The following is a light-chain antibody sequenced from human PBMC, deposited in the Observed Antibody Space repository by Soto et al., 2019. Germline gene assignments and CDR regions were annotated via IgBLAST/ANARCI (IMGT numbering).Light chain of an antibody. V-gene: IGLV2-14*01. J-gene: IGLJ2*01. CDR2: GVT. CDR1: SSDVGGYNY. CDR3: SSYTSSTTLSVV. Sequence: QSALTQPASVSGSPGQSITISCTGTSSDVGGYNYVSWYQQHPGKAPKLMIYGVTNRPSGFSNRFSGSKSGNTASLTISGLQAEDEADYYCSSYTSSTTLSVVFGGGTKVTVL.